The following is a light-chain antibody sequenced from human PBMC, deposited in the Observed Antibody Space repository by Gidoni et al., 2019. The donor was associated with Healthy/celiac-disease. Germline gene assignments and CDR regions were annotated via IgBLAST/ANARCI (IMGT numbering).Light chain of an antibody. CDR2: GAS. CDR3: QQYGSSPPWT. CDR1: QSVSSSN. V-gene: IGKV3-20*01. J-gene: IGKJ1*01. Sequence: ELALTQPPGPSSLSPGERATLSCRASQSVSSSNFAWYQQKPGQAPRLLIFGASSRATGIPDRFSGSGSGTDLTLTISRLEPEDVAVYYCQQYGSSPPWTFGHGTKVDIK.